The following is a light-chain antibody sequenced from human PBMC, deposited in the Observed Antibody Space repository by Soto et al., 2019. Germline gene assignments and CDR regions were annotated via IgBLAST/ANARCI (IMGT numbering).Light chain of an antibody. CDR1: SSNIGAGYD. CDR2: AFT. J-gene: IGLJ3*02. V-gene: IGLV1-40*01. CDR3: CSHAGSGTLV. Sequence: QSVLTQPPSVSGAPGQRVTISCTWNSSNIGAGYDVHWYQKGLGTAPKLVIFAFTSRPSGVSTRFSGSKSGNAASLTISGLQAEDEADYYCCSHAGSGTLVFGGGTKVTVL.